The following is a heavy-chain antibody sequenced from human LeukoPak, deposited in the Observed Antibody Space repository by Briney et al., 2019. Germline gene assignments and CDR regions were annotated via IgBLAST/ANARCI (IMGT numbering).Heavy chain of an antibody. Sequence: GASVQVTCKASGGTFSSYAISGVRQAPGKGLEWMGWINTNSGGTNYAQKFQGWVTMTRDTSIRTAYMELSRLRYDDTAVYYCSRRDKIGLAEFGYWGQGTLVTVSS. V-gene: IGHV1-2*04. CDR2: INTNSGGT. CDR3: SRRDKIGLAEFGY. CDR1: GGTFSSYA. J-gene: IGHJ4*02. D-gene: IGHD3-3*02.